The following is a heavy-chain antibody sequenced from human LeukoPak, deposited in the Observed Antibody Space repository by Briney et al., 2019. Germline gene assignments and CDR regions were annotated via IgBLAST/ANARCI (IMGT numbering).Heavy chain of an antibody. CDR1: GYSFTSYW. CDR2: IYPGDSDT. Sequence: GASLKISCKGSGYSFTSYWIGWVRQMPGKGLEWMGIIYPGDSDTRYSPSFQGQVTISADKSISTAYLQWSSLKASDTAMYYCARTYMVRGVRLDYWGQGTLVTVSS. V-gene: IGHV5-51*01. CDR3: ARTYMVRGVRLDY. J-gene: IGHJ4*02. D-gene: IGHD3-10*01.